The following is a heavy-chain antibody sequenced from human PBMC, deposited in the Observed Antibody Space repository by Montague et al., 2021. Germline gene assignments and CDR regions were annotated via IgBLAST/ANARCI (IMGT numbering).Heavy chain of an antibody. CDR2: IYYSGNS. CDR1: GASITSNIYY. CDR3: ARVFSSWYVGWFDP. J-gene: IGHJ5*02. Sequence: SETLSLTCTASGASITSNIYYWGWIRQSPGKGLEWIGSIYYSGNSFYQPSLKSRITMAVDTSKNQFSLKLSSVTAADTAIYYCARVFSSWYVGWFDPWGQGTPVTVSS. V-gene: IGHV4-39*07. D-gene: IGHD6-13*01.